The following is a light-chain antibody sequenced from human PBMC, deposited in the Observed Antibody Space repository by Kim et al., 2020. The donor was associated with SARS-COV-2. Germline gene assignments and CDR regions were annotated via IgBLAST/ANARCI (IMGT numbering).Light chain of an antibody. J-gene: IGKJ1*01. CDR3: QQYYTWT. V-gene: IGKV1-5*03. Sequence: LSASVGDTVTITCRASQSSERWVAWYQQKPGRDPKLLIYKSSILEPGVPSKFSGSGFGTEFTLTIGGLQPGDSATYYCQQYYTWTFGQGTKVEIK. CDR1: QSSERW. CDR2: KSS.